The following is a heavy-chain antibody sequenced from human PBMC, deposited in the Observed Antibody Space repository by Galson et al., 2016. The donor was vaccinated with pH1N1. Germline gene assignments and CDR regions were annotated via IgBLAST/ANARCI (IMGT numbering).Heavy chain of an antibody. CDR2: VTGTGRT. CDR1: SGSIDTYF. J-gene: IGHJ4*02. CDR3: VRETWLKYFGF. D-gene: IGHD3-22*01. Sequence: SETLSLTCTVSSGSIDTYFWSWVRQPAGQGLEWIGRVTGTGRTAYNPPLESRVAVSLDKPNNQFSLRLHSLTAADTAVYYCVRETWLKYFGFWAQGTLVTVSS. V-gene: IGHV4-4*07.